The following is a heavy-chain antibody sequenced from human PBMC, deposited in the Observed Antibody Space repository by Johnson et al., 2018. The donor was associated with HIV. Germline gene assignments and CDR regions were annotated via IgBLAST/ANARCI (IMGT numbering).Heavy chain of an antibody. D-gene: IGHD3-22*01. CDR2: IQYDGSDT. CDR1: GFTFRDYG. J-gene: IGHJ3*02. CDR3: AREVNAFDI. Sequence: QVQLVESGGGVVQPRGSLRLSCAASGFTFRDYGMHWVRQAPGKGLEWVAFIQYDGSDTRYADSVKGRFTISRDNAKTTLYLQMNSLRAEDTAVYYCAREVNAFDIWGQGTVVTVSS. V-gene: IGHV3-30*02.